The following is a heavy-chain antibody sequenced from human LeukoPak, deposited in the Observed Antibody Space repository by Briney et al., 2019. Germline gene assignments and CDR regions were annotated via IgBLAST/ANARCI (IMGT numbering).Heavy chain of an antibody. CDR3: ARVEAVGNCSGGSCYIDC. CDR1: GGSISSSSYY. J-gene: IGHJ4*02. CDR2: IYYSGST. V-gene: IGHV4-39*01. D-gene: IGHD2-15*01. Sequence: SETLSLTCTVSGGSISSSSYYWGWIRQPPGKGLEWIGSIYYSGSTYYNPSLKSRVTISVDTSKNQFSLKLSSVTAADTAVYYCARVEAVGNCSGGSCYIDCWGQGTLVTVSS.